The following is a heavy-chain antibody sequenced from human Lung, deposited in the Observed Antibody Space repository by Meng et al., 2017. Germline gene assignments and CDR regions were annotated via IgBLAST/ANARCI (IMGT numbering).Heavy chain of an antibody. CDR1: GFTFSGYG. Sequence: VRLVASGGGVVQPGISLIFSCAASGFTFSGYGMHWVRQAPGKGLEWVAVIWYDGSNKYYADSVKGRFTISRDNSKNTLYLQMNSLRAEDTAVYYCARGGWYSSSSRVDYWGQGTLVTVSS. J-gene: IGHJ4*02. V-gene: IGHV3-33*01. CDR2: IWYDGSNK. D-gene: IGHD6-13*01. CDR3: ARGGWYSSSSRVDY.